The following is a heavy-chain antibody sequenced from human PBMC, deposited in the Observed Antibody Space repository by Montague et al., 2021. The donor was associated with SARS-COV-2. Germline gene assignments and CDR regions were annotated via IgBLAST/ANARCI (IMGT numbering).Heavy chain of an antibody. CDR2: YSGST. V-gene: IGHV4-59*01. Sequence: YSGSTDYNPSLNSRVTLSLDTSKNQFSLNLRSVTAAHTAFYYCARVPYYTVYVDSWGQGTLVTVSS. CDR3: ARVPYYTVYVDS. J-gene: IGHJ4*02. D-gene: IGHD3-22*01.